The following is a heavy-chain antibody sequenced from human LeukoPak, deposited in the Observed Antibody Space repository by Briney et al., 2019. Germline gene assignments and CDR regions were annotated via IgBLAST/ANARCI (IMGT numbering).Heavy chain of an antibody. CDR2: IYWDNDK. J-gene: IGHJ4*02. CDR1: GFSLSSSGVG. CDR3: AQMKVTAGYLY. V-gene: IGHV2-5*02. D-gene: IGHD2-15*01. Sequence: SGPTLVKPPQTLTMTCSFSGFSLSSSGVGVGWIRQPPGKALEWLALIYWDNDKRYSPSLKSRLTITKDTSKNQVVLTMTHMDPVHTRTYYSAQMKVTAGYLYWGQGTLVTVSS.